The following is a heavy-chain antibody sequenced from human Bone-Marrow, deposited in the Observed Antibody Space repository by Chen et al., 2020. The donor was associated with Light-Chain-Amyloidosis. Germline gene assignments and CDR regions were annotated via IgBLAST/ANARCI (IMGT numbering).Heavy chain of an antibody. CDR1: GFTFSSYA. Sequence: DVQLLESGGGLVQPGGSLRLSCAASGFTFSSYAMSWVRQAPGKGLEWVAGRSGSGGYTYYADSVKGRFTISRDNSKNTLYLQINSLRADDTAVYYCAKAAVLAAPKVGWFDPWGQGTLVTVSS. CDR2: RSGSGGYT. J-gene: IGHJ5*02. D-gene: IGHD2-15*01. V-gene: IGHV3-23*01. CDR3: AKAAVLAAPKVGWFDP.